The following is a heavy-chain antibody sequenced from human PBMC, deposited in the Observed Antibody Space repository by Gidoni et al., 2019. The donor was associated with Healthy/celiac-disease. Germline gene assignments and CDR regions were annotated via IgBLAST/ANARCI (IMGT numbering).Heavy chain of an antibody. CDR3: ARARAVPGYFDY. CDR2: INHSGST. V-gene: IGHV4-34*01. CDR1: GGSFSGYY. Sequence: QVQLQQWGAGLLKPSETLSLTCAVYGGSFSGYYWSWIRQPPGKGLEWIGEINHSGSTNYNPSLKSRVTISVDTSKNQFSLKLSSVTAADTAVYYCARARAVPGYFDYWGQGTLVTVSS. J-gene: IGHJ4*02. D-gene: IGHD3-10*01.